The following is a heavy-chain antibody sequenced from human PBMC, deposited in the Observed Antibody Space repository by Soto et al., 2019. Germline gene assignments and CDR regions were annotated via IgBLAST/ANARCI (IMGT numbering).Heavy chain of an antibody. CDR3: ARGAAAGLHYFDY. CDR2: IYYSGST. D-gene: IGHD6-13*01. V-gene: IGHV4-39*01. CDR1: GGSISSSSYY. J-gene: IGHJ4*02. Sequence: SETLSLTCTVSGGSISSSSYYWGWIRQPPGKGLEWIGSIYYSGSTYYNPSLKSRVTISVDTSKNQFSLKLSSVTAADTAVYYCARGAAAGLHYFDYWGQGTLVTVSS.